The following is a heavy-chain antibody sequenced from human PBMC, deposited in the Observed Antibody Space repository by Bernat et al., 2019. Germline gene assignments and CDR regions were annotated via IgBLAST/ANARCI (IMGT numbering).Heavy chain of an antibody. J-gene: IGHJ3*02. D-gene: IGHD3-9*01. CDR2: ISSSSTYI. CDR3: ARNYDVLSGYYNAFDI. V-gene: IGHV3-21*01. CDR1: GFTFSSYS. Sequence: EVQLVESGGGLVRPGGSLRLSCAASGFTFSSYSMNGVRQAPGEGLEWVSSISSSSTYIYYADSVMGRFTISRDNAKNSLYLQMSSLRAEDTAVYYCARNYDVLSGYYNAFDIWGQGTMVTVSS.